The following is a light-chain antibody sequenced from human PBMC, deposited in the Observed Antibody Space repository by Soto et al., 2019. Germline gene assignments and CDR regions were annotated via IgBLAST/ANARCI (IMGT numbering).Light chain of an antibody. V-gene: IGKV3-20*01. J-gene: IGKJ2*01. CDR3: QQYGSSPPYT. CDR2: GAS. CDR1: QSVSSSY. Sequence: IVWTQSPGTLSLSPGERATLSCRASQSVSSSYLAWYQQKPGQAPRLLIYGASSRATGIPDRFSGSGSGTDFTLTICRLEPEDFAVYYCQQYGSSPPYTFGQGTKLEIK.